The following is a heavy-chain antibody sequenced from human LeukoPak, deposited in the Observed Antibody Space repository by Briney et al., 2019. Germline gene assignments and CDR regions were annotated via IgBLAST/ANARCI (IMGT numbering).Heavy chain of an antibody. Sequence: GESLKISCQGSGYSFTSYWIGWVRQMPGKGLGWMGIIYTGASDTKYSPSFQGQVTISADKSISTAYLQWSSLKASDTAMYYCARGNNENYYDWFDPWGQGSLVTVSS. V-gene: IGHV5-51*01. CDR3: ARGNNENYYDWFDP. CDR2: IYTGASDT. D-gene: IGHD1-26*01. J-gene: IGHJ5*02. CDR1: GYSFTSYW.